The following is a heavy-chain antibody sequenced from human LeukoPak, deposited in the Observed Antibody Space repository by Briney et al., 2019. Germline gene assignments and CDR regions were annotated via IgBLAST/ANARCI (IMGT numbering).Heavy chain of an antibody. J-gene: IGHJ4*02. D-gene: IGHD2-2*02. CDR2: IYYSGST. CDR1: GGSISSYY. V-gene: IGHV4-59*01. CDR3: ARGYCSTTSCYSYFDY. Sequence: PSETLSLTCTVSGGSISSYYWSWIRQPPGKGLEWIGYIYYSGSTNYNPSLKSRVTISVDTSKNQFSLKLSSVTAADTAVYYCARGYCSTTSCYSYFDYWGQGTLVTVSS.